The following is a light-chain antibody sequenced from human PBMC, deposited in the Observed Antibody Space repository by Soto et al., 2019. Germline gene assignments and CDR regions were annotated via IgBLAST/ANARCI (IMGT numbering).Light chain of an antibody. Sequence: QSVLTQPASVSGSPGQSITISCTGSSSDVGGYKFVSWYQQYPGKTPKLMIYEVSNRPSGVSNRFSGSKSGNTASLTISGLQAEDEADYYCSSYTGTKTRDVFGPGTKVTVL. V-gene: IGLV2-14*01. J-gene: IGLJ1*01. CDR1: SSDVGGYKF. CDR3: SSYTGTKTRDV. CDR2: EVS.